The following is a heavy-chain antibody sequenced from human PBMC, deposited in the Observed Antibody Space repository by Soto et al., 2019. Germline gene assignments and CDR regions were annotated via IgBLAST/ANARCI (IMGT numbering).Heavy chain of an antibody. J-gene: IGHJ6*02. Sequence: QVQLVQSGAEVKKPGSSVKVSCKASGGTFSSYAISWVRQAPGQGLEWMGGIIPIFGTANYAQKFQGRVTITADESTSTAYMELSSLRSEDTAVYYCARARQRVVPAAIYYYYGMDVWGQGTTVIVSS. V-gene: IGHV1-69*01. CDR2: IIPIFGTA. CDR3: ARARQRVVPAAIYYYYGMDV. D-gene: IGHD2-2*01. CDR1: GGTFSSYA.